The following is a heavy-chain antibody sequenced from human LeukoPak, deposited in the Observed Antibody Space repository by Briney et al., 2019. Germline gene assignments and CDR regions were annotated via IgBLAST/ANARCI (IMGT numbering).Heavy chain of an antibody. CDR1: GFTFSSYG. D-gene: IGHD3-16*02. CDR2: ISGSGGST. CDR3: AKGGMITFGGVIPLGAFDI. Sequence: GGSLRLSCAASGFTFSSYGMSWVRQAPGKGLEWVSAISGSGGSTYYADSVKGRFTISRDNSKNTLYLQMNSLRAEDTAVYYCAKGGMITFGGVIPLGAFDIWGQGTMVTVSS. V-gene: IGHV3-23*01. J-gene: IGHJ3*02.